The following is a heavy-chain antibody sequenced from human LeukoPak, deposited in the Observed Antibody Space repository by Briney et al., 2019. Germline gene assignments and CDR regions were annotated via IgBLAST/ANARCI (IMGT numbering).Heavy chain of an antibody. D-gene: IGHD3-22*01. Sequence: SETLSLTCTVSGGSISSSYWSWIRQPPGKGLEWIGYIYYSGSTDYNPSLKSRVTISVDTSKNQFSLKLSSVTAADTAVYYCARDYYDSSGYYLFDFWGQGTLVTVSS. J-gene: IGHJ4*02. CDR3: ARDYYDSSGYYLFDF. V-gene: IGHV4-59*01. CDR1: GGSISSSY. CDR2: IYYSGST.